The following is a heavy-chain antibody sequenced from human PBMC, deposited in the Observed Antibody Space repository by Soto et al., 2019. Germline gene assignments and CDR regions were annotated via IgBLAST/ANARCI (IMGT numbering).Heavy chain of an antibody. Sequence: ASVKVSCKASGYLFTNYGITWVRRAPGQGLEWMGWISANSGITYNAERLQGRVTMTTDTSTSTAYLELRNLGSDDTAIYYCARGPTRSYNYFDPWGQGTLVTVYS. CDR3: ARGPTRSYNYFDP. CDR1: GYLFTNYG. CDR2: ISANSGIT. V-gene: IGHV1-18*01. J-gene: IGHJ5*02.